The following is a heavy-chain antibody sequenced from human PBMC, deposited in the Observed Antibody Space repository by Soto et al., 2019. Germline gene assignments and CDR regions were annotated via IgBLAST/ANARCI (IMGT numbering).Heavy chain of an antibody. V-gene: IGHV1-2*02. CDR1: GYPVTAYY. CDR3: ARGGGVGVAGSAAFDM. CDR2: INPATGAA. D-gene: IGHD3-3*01. J-gene: IGHJ3*02. Sequence: QLHLVQSGAVVKKPGASVTVSCSASGYPVTAYYMHWVRQPPGRGLEWMGGINPATGAAKYTQTVQGRVTMTRDTSTSTVFMELSGLTSGDTAVFYCARGGGVGVAGSAAFDMWGQGTVVTVSS.